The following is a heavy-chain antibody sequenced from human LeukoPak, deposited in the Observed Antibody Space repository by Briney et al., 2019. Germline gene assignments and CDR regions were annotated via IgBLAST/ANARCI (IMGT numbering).Heavy chain of an antibody. Sequence: GGSLRLSCAASGFTFSSYAMSWVRQAPGKGLEWVSAISGSDGSTYYADSVKGRFTISRDNSKNTLYLQMNSLRAEDTAVYYCAKRSNSGSYLYFDYWGQGTLVTVSS. J-gene: IGHJ4*02. CDR1: GFTFSSYA. CDR2: ISGSDGST. D-gene: IGHD1-26*01. CDR3: AKRSNSGSYLYFDY. V-gene: IGHV3-23*01.